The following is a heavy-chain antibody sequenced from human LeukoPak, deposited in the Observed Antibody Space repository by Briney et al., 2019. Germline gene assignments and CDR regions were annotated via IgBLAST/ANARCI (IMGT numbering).Heavy chain of an antibody. CDR2: IYHSGST. V-gene: IGHV4-59*01. CDR1: GGSMSSYY. J-gene: IGHJ4*02. Sequence: PSETLSLTCSVSGGSMSSYYWSWIRQSPGKGLEWIGYIYHSGSTDYNSSLKSRVTISVDTSKNQFSLKLSSVTAADTAVYYCASSDGGSISYWGQGTLVTVSS. CDR3: ASSDGGSISY. D-gene: IGHD3-16*01.